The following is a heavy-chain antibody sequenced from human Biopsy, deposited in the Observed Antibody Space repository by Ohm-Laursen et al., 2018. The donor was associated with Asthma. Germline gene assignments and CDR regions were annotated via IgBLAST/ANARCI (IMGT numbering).Heavy chain of an antibody. CDR3: AKSADYYDSTYSLDF. CDR1: GCWYDDRA. CDR2: SGWNSGNI. J-gene: IGHJ4*01. V-gene: IGHV3-9*01. D-gene: IGHD3-22*01. Sequence: LRLACAAAGCWYDDRARHWVRQAAGKGREWVERSGWNSGNIDYAVSVKGRFTIYRDNAKNSLYLQMQSLRPEDTAFYYCAKSADYYDSTYSLDFWGRGTLVTVSS.